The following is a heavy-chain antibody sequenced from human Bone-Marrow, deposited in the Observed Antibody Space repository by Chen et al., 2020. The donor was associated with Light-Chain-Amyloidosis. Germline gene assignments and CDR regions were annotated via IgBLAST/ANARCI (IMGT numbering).Heavy chain of an antibody. CDR2: ITDNGGTT. J-gene: IGHJ2*01. CDR3: ARDTLGTDWYFDL. CDR1: GFTFSTYA. D-gene: IGHD1-26*01. V-gene: IGHV3-64*01. Sequence: EVQLVESGGGLVQPGGSLRLSCAASGFTFSTYAMHWVRQAPGKGLEYVSAITDNGGTTYYANSVKCRFTISRDNSKNTLYLQMGSLRVEDMAVYYCARDTLGTDWYFDLWGRGTLVTVSS.